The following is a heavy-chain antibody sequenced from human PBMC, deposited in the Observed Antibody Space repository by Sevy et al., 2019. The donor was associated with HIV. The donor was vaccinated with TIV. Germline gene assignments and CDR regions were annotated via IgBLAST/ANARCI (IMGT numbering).Heavy chain of an antibody. D-gene: IGHD2-2*01. CDR1: GFTFSSYG. CDR3: AKPKYQLPDYFDY. V-gene: IGHV3-30*02. J-gene: IGHJ4*02. Sequence: GGSLRISCAASGFTFSSYGMHWVRQAPGKGLEWVAFIRYDGSNKYYADSVKGRFTISRDNSKNTLYLQMNSLRAEDTAVYYCAKPKYQLPDYFDYWGQGTLVTVSS. CDR2: IRYDGSNK.